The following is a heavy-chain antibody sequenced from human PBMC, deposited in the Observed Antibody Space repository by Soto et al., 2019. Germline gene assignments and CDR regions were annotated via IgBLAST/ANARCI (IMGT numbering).Heavy chain of an antibody. D-gene: IGHD6-13*01. CDR2: ICYSGST. J-gene: IGHJ5*02. V-gene: IGHV4-59*01. CDR3: ARRTAAELFDRLGCDWFDT. CDR1: GGSISSYY. Sequence: PSETLSLTCTVSGGSISSYYWSWIRQPPGKGLEWIGYICYSGSTNYNPSLKSRVTISVDTSKNQFSLKLSSVTAADTAVYYCARRTAAELFDRLGCDWFDTSGEGTPVPVSS.